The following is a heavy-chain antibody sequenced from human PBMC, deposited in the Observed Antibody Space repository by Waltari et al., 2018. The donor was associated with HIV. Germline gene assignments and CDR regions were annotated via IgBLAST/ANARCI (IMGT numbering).Heavy chain of an antibody. J-gene: IGHJ4*01. CDR1: GYTFIGYF. V-gene: IGHV1-2*02. CDR3: HRPWDSDHWGSDL. CDR2: LNPRSGDT. D-gene: IGHD3-16*01. Sequence: QDQLIQSGTEVKEPGASLRVSCRASGYTFIGYFIHWVRQAPGQGLEWMGDLNPRSGDTEYAQKFRGRGTLTGDTSVNTAYLDLKGLRFDDTATYFCHRPWDSDHWGSDLWGQGTLVIVS.